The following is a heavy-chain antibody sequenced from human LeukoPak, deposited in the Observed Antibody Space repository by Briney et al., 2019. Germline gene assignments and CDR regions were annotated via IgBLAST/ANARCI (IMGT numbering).Heavy chain of an antibody. CDR1: GFTFINYS. J-gene: IGHJ4*02. CDR2: ISSISSYI. D-gene: IGHD3-10*01. CDR3: ARNPPDYYASGSYYKLGSCFDY. V-gene: IGHV3-21*01. Sequence: GGSLRLSRAASGFTFINYSMNWVRQAPGKGLEWVSSISSISSYIYYADSVKGRFTISRDNAKTSLYLQMNSLRAEDTAVYYCARNPPDYYASGSYYKLGSCFDYWGQGTLVTVSS.